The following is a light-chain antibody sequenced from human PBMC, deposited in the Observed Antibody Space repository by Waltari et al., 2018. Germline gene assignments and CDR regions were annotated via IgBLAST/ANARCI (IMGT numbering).Light chain of an antibody. CDR2: GTA. V-gene: IGKV3-15*01. J-gene: IGKJ1*01. CDR1: ESVSGN. Sequence: EIVMTQSPATLSVSPGDRATLSCRASESVSGNLAWYQQKPGQPPRLLIYGTATRATGIPARFSGSGSGTEFTLTIRSLQSADIAVYHCQQYKRWPQTFGQETKVEIK. CDR3: QQYKRWPQT.